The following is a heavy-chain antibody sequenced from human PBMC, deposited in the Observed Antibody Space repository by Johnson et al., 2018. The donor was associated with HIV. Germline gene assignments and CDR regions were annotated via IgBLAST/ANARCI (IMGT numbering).Heavy chain of an antibody. D-gene: IGHD3-22*01. CDR2: ISGSGTAT. V-gene: IGHV3-23*04. CDR1: GFTFSSYA. CDR3: ARVGRVYDSSGYAIDAFDI. Sequence: VQLVESGGGLVQPGGSLRLSCAASGFTFSSYAMSWVRQAPGKGLEWVSAISGSGTATYHADSVKGRFTISRDNSKNTLYLQMNSLKTEDTAVYYCARVGRVYDSSGYAIDAFDIWGQGTMVTVSS. J-gene: IGHJ3*02.